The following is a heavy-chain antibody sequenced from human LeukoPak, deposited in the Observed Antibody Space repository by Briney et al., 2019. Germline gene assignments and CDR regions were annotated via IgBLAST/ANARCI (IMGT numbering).Heavy chain of an antibody. CDR2: ISYDGSNT. Sequence: GGSLRLSCAASGFTFSSYGMHGVRQAPGKGLEWGAVISYDGSNTYYADSVNGRFTISRDNSKNTLYLQMNSLRAEDTAVYYCAKDRGRYCGGDCYSYDFWGQGTMVTVSS. D-gene: IGHD2-21*02. V-gene: IGHV3-33*05. CDR1: GFTFSSYG. J-gene: IGHJ3*01. CDR3: AKDRGRYCGGDCYSYDF.